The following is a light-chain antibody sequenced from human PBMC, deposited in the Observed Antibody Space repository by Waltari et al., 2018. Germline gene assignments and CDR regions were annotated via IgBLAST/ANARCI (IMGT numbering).Light chain of an antibody. CDR3: ATWDDSLNGL. V-gene: IGLV1-44*01. Sequence: QSVLTQPPSASGTPGQTVSISCSGSSSNIGSKSVNWYQQVPGTAPKLLIYSNNPRPSGVPDRFSGSKSGTSASLAISGLQSEDEAYYYCATWDDSLNGLFGGGTKLTVL. CDR2: SNN. J-gene: IGLJ2*01. CDR1: SSNIGSKS.